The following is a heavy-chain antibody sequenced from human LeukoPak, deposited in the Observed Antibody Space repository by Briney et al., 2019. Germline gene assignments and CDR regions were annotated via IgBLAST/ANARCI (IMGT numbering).Heavy chain of an antibody. CDR1: GYTFTSYG. CDR3: ARARVEMATIFWFDP. D-gene: IGHD5-24*01. CDR2: ISAYNGNT. Sequence: ASVKVSCKASGYTFTSYGISWVRQAPGQGLEWTGWISAYNGNTNYAQKLQGRVTMTTDTSTSTAYMELRSLRSDDTAVYYCARARVEMATIFWFDPWGQGTLVTVSS. J-gene: IGHJ5*02. V-gene: IGHV1-18*01.